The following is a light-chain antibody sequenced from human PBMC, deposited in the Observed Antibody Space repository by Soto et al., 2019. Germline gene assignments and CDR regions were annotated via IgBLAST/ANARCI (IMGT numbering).Light chain of an antibody. Sequence: EVVLTQSPATLSLSPGDRATLSCRASQSVSIDFAWYQQKPGQAPRLLIYDASNRATGIPARFSGSGSGTDFTLTISSLEAVDFAVYYCQHRHNFGPGTKVDIK. CDR2: DAS. V-gene: IGKV3-11*01. CDR1: QSVSID. J-gene: IGKJ3*01. CDR3: QHRHN.